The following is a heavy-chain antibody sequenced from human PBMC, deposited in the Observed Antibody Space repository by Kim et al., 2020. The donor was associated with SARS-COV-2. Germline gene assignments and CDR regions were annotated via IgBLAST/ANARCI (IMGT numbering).Heavy chain of an antibody. CDR2: IKQDGSEK. D-gene: IGHD3-10*01. Sequence: GGSLRLSCAASGFTFSSYWMSWVRQAPGKGLEWVANIKQDGSEKYYVDSVKGRFTISRDNAKNSLYLQMNSLRAEDTAVYYCARDRYYGSGSYYMDFDYWGQGTLVTVSS. CDR3: ARDRYYGSGSYYMDFDY. CDR1: GFTFSSYW. J-gene: IGHJ4*02. V-gene: IGHV3-7*03.